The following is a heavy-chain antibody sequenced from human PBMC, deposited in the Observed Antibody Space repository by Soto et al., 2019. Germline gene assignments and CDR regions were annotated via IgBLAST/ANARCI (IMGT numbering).Heavy chain of an antibody. D-gene: IGHD3-9*01. Sequence: GGSLRLSCAASGFTFSSYAMSWVRQAPGKGLEWVSAISGSGGSTYYADSVKGRFTISRDNSKNTLYLQMNSLRAEDTAVYYCAKDVPSHYDILTGYHDYWGQGTLVNVS. V-gene: IGHV3-23*01. J-gene: IGHJ4*02. CDR1: GFTFSSYA. CDR2: ISGSGGST. CDR3: AKDVPSHYDILTGYHDY.